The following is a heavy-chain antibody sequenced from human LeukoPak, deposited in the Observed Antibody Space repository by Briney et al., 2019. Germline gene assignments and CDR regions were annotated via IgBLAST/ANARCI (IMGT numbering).Heavy chain of an antibody. V-gene: IGHV3-23*01. CDR2: ISGSGGRT. CDR1: GFPLRSYG. D-gene: IGHD2-2*01. Sequence: GGSLRLSCAASGFPLRSYGMSWVRQAPGKGLEWVSAISGSGGRTYYADSVKGRFTISRDNSKNTMYLQMNSLRAEDTAVYYCAKRAIVVPADYYYYYMDVWGKGTTVTISS. CDR3: AKRAIVVPADYYYYYMDV. J-gene: IGHJ6*03.